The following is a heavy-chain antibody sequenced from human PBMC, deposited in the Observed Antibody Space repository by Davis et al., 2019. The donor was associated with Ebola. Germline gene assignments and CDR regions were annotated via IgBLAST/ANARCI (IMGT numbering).Heavy chain of an antibody. Sequence: SETLSLTCTVSGGSISSYYWSWIRQPPGKGLEWIGYIYYSGSTNYNPSLKSRVTISVDTSKNQFSLKLSSVTAADTAVYYCAREASDYRFDYWGQGTLVTVSS. CDR1: GGSISSYY. V-gene: IGHV4-59*12. CDR3: AREASDYRFDY. CDR2: IYYSGST. J-gene: IGHJ4*02. D-gene: IGHD4-11*01.